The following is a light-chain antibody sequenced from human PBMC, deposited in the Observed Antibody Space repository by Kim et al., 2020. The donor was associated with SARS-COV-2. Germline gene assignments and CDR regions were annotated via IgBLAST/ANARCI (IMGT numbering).Light chain of an antibody. CDR3: QKYNNVPLT. V-gene: IGKV1-27*01. CDR2: AAS. CDR1: EGTGDY. J-gene: IGKJ4*01. Sequence: DIQMTQSPSSSASVGDTITITCRASEGTGDYVAWYQQKPGKLPNLLISAASTLREGVTSRFRGTRSGTHYTLTINSLQPEDVATYYCQKYNNVPLTFGGGTKVDIK.